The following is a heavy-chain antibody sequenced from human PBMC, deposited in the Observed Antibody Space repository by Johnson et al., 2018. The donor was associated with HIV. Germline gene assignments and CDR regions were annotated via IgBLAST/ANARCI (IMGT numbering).Heavy chain of an antibody. Sequence: VQLVESGGGLVQPGGSLRLYCAASGFTFSSYDMHWVRKATGKGLEWVSAIGTAGDTYYPGSVKGRFTISRENAKNSLYLQMNSLRAEDTAVYYCARDRGAGSSGAFDIWGQGTMVTVSS. CDR1: GFTFSSYD. V-gene: IGHV3-13*01. CDR2: IGTAGDT. J-gene: IGHJ3*02. D-gene: IGHD6-6*01. CDR3: ARDRGAGSSGAFDI.